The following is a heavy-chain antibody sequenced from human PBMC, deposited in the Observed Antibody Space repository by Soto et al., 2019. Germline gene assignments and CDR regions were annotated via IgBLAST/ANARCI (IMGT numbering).Heavy chain of an antibody. D-gene: IGHD3-3*01. J-gene: IGHJ6*02. CDR3: AKRGAYYDFWSGPGDYYYYGMDV. CDR1: GGSISSSNW. Sequence: SETLSLTCAVSGGSISSSNWWSWVRQPPGKGLEWIGEIYHSGSTNYNPSLKSRVTISVDRSKNQFSLKLSSVTAADTAVYYCAKRGAYYDFWSGPGDYYYYGMDVWGQGTTVTVSS. CDR2: IYHSGST. V-gene: IGHV4-4*02.